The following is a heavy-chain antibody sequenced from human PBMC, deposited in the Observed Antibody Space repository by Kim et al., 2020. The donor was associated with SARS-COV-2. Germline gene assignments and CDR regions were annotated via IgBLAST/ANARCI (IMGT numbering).Heavy chain of an antibody. J-gene: IGHJ3*02. CDR2: ISAYNGNT. Sequence: ASVKVSCKASGYTFTSYGISWVRQAPGQGLEWMGWISAYNGNTNYAQKLQGRVTMTTDTSTSTAYMELRSLRSDDTAVYYCARPRYCSGGSCYSDAFDIWGQGTMVTVSS. D-gene: IGHD2-15*01. CDR1: GYTFTSYG. CDR3: ARPRYCSGGSCYSDAFDI. V-gene: IGHV1-18*01.